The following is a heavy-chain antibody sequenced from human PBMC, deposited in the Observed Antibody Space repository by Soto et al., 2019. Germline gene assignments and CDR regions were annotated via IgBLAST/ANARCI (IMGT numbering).Heavy chain of an antibody. CDR3: AKTGPETGPLTAKIPYDS. V-gene: IGHV3-23*01. D-gene: IGHD2-21*02. Sequence: DVQLLQSGGGSVQRGGSLTLSCVGSGFTFEAYTMAWVRQAPGKGLEWVSDIKGPGPDTYYADSAKGRFRISRDISRKILYLEMNSLRLDDSGRYFCAKTGPETGPLTAKIPYDSWGQGVLVSVSS. CDR2: IKGPGPDT. CDR1: GFTFEAYT. J-gene: IGHJ4*02.